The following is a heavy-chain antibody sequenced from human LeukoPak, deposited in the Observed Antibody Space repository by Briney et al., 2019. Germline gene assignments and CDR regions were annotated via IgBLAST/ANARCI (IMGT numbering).Heavy chain of an antibody. CDR3: ARGRGDYSWYIGG. CDR1: GFTFSDSY. J-gene: IGHJ6*04. CDR2: ISSGFINI. V-gene: IGHV3-11*01. Sequence: GGSLRLSCAASGFTFSDSYMSWIRQAPGKGLEWISYISSGFINIYYADSVKGRFTISRDNAKNSLYLQMNSRRAEDTAVYYCARGRGDYSWYIGGWGKGTTVTVSS. D-gene: IGHD1-26*01.